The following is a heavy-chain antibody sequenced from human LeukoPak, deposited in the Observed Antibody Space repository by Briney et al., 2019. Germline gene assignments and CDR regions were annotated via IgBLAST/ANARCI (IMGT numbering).Heavy chain of an antibody. CDR3: AKDSVADDYYYYMDV. Sequence: GGSLRLSCAASGFTFSSFSMNWVRQAPGKGLEWVSTVSTGGSSTYYADSVKGRFTISRDNSKNTLYLQMNSLRAEDTAVYYCAKDSVADDYYYYMDVWGKGTTVTVSS. V-gene: IGHV3-23*01. CDR2: VSTGGSST. CDR1: GFTFSSFS. J-gene: IGHJ6*03.